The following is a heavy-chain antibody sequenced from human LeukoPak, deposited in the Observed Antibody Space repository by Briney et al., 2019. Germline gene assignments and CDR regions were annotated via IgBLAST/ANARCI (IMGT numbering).Heavy chain of an antibody. V-gene: IGHV1-18*01. CDR3: ARARNPLDYYYYMDV. Sequence: APVKVSCTASGYMFTIYGISWVRQAPGQGVEWMGWISVHNGNTKYAQKFQGRVTMTTDTSTSTAYMELRSLRSDDTAVYYCARARNPLDYYYYMDVWGKGTTVTVSS. CDR1: GYMFTIYG. CDR2: ISVHNGNT. J-gene: IGHJ6*03.